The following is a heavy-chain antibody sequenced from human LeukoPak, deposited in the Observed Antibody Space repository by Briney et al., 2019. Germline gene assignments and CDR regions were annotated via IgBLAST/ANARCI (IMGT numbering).Heavy chain of an antibody. D-gene: IGHD4-11*01. CDR3: AKDPAFDYNKDPPFDY. V-gene: IGHV3-66*01. Sequence: GGSLRLSCAASGFTVSSNYMSWVRQAPGRGLEWVSVIYSDGSTNYADSVKGRFTISRDKSKNTLYLQMNSLRADDTAVYYCAKDPAFDYNKDPPFDYWGQGTLVTVSS. CDR2: IYSDGST. CDR1: GFTVSSNY. J-gene: IGHJ4*02.